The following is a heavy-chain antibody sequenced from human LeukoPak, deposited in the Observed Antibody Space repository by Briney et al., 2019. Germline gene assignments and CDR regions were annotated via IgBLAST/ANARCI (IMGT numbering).Heavy chain of an antibody. J-gene: IGHJ3*02. Sequence: SVKVSSKTSVGTFSSYAISWVRHAPGQRLEGMGRIIPIFGSANYAHKFQGRVTITTDESTSTAYMVLSSLRSEDTAAYYCARGRYDFCSGPREGAFDIWGQGTIVTVSS. CDR3: ARGRYDFCSGPREGAFDI. CDR1: VGTFSSYA. V-gene: IGHV1-69*05. CDR2: IIPIFGSA. D-gene: IGHD3-3*01.